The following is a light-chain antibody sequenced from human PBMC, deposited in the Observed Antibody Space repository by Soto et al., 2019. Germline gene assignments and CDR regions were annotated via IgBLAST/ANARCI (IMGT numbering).Light chain of an antibody. J-gene: IGKJ1*01. CDR3: QQYNTYSPWS. V-gene: IGKV1-5*01. Sequence: DIQMTQSPSTLSASVGDRVTITCRASQSISNWLAWYQQKPGKAPKLLIYDASSFQSEVPSRFSGSGFGTEFTLTISSLQPDDFAVYYCQQYNTYSPWSFGQGTKVEVK. CDR2: DAS. CDR1: QSISNW.